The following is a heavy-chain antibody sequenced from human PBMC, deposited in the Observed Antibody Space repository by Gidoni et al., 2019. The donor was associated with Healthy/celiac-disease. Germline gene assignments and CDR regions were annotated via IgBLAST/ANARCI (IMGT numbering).Heavy chain of an antibody. Sequence: QVQLVQSGAEVKKPGSSVKVSCKASGGTFSSYTISWVRQAPGQGLEWMGRIIPILGIANYAQKFQGRVTITADKSTSTAYMELSSLRSEDTAVYYCARVGSGYHSDYYYGMDVWGQGTTVTVSS. V-gene: IGHV1-69*02. CDR1: GGTFSSYT. J-gene: IGHJ6*02. CDR2: IIPILGIA. D-gene: IGHD3-22*01. CDR3: ARVGSGYHSDYYYGMDV.